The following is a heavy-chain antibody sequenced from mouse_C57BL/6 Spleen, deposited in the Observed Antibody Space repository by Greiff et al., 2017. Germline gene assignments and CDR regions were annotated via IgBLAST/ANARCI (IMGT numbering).Heavy chain of an antibody. CDR2: LDPSDGYT. V-gene: IGHV1-50*01. J-gene: IGHJ1*03. D-gene: IGHD1-1*01. CDR1: GYTFTSYW. Sequence: QVQLQQPGAELVKPGASVKLSCKASGYTFTSYWMQWVKQRPGQGLEWIGELDPSDGYTNYNQKFKGKATLTVDTASSTAYMQLSSLTSEDSAVYFCARSDYYGSSYWYFDVWGTGTTVTVSS. CDR3: ARSDYYGSSYWYFDV.